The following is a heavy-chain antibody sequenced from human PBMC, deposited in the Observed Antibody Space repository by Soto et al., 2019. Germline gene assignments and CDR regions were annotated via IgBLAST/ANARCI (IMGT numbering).Heavy chain of an antibody. CDR1: GGSMIYYY. D-gene: IGHD1-20*01. V-gene: IGHV4-59*01. Sequence: SVTMSVTCTAAGGSMIYYYWNWIRKTTGKGLESIGYIYASGNTNYNPSFKSRVAISIDTSKRQISLNLTSVTAADTAVYYCARRVLTAAQISPDNWFDPWGQGTLVTVSS. J-gene: IGHJ5*02. CDR2: IYASGNT. CDR3: ARRVLTAAQISPDNWFDP.